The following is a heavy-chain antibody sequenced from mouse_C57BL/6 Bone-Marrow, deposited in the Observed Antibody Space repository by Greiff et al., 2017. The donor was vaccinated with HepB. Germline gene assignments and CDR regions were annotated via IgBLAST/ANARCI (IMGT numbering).Heavy chain of an antibody. Sequence: QVQLKQSGAELVMPGASVKLSCKASGYTFTSYWMHWVKQRPGQGLEWIGEIDPSDSYTNYNQKFKGKSTLTVDKSSSTAYMQLSSLTSEDSAVYYCARGQLRHYAMDYWGQGTSVTVSS. CDR1: GYTFTSYW. CDR3: ARGQLRHYAMDY. V-gene: IGHV1-69*01. D-gene: IGHD3-2*02. J-gene: IGHJ4*01. CDR2: IDPSDSYT.